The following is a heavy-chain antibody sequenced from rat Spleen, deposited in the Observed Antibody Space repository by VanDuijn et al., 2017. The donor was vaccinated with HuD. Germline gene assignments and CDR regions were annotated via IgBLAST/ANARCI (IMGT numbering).Heavy chain of an antibody. CDR3: ARHLTYYGYNSPFDY. V-gene: IGHV5S23*01. J-gene: IGHJ2*01. D-gene: IGHD1-9*01. CDR2: ISTSGGST. Sequence: EVQLVESGGGLVQPGRSLKLSCAASGFTFSNYDMAWVRQAPTKGLEWVASISTSGGSTYYRDSVKGRFTVSRDNAKSTLYLQMDSLRSEDTATYYCARHLTYYGYNSPFDYWGQGVMVTVSS. CDR1: GFTFSNYD.